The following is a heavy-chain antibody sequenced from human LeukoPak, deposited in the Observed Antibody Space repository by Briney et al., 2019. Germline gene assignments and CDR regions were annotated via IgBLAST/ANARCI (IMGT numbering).Heavy chain of an antibody. Sequence: SETLSLTCTISGGGSVSSGGYYWNWIRQHPVKGLEWIGYMNYSGSTYYNPSLKSRVSISVDTSKTQFSLKLSSVTDADTAVYYCTRGVGARATRYWSFDLWGRGTLVTVSS. CDR2: MNYSGST. J-gene: IGHJ2*01. CDR1: GGGSVSSGGYY. D-gene: IGHD1-26*01. V-gene: IGHV4-31*03. CDR3: TRGVGARATRYWSFDL.